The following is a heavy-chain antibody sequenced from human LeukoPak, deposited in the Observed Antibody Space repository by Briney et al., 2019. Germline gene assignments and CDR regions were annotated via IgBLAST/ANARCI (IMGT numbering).Heavy chain of an antibody. Sequence: GASVKVSCKASGYTFTDNYIHWVRQAPGQGLEWMGRINPTTGGTNYAQKFQGRVTMTRDTSITTAYMELSRLTSDDTAFYYCARDGYTSGCDSWGQGTLVTVSS. V-gene: IGHV1-2*06. CDR2: INPTTGGT. CDR3: ARDGYTSGCDS. CDR1: GYTFTDNY. D-gene: IGHD6-19*01. J-gene: IGHJ5*01.